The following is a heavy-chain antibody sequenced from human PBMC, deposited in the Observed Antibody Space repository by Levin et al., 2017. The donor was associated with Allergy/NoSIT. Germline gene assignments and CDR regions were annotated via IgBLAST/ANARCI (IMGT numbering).Heavy chain of an antibody. V-gene: IGHV3-30*18. CDR1: GFTFSRFA. CDR2: ISYDGSNK. CDR3: AKTATAGLRYYYGLDV. Sequence: GSLRLSCAASGFTFSRFAMHWVRQAPGKGLESVAVISYDGSNKYYEDAVKGRFSISRDNSKNTLYLEMDILRVEDTAIYYCAKTATAGLRYYYGLDVWGQGTTVTVSS. J-gene: IGHJ6*02. D-gene: IGHD2-21*02.